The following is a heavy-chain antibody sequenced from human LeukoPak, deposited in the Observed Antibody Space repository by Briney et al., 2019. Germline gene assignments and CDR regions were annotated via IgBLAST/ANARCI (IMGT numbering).Heavy chain of an antibody. CDR3: ARDKYGDYVPDY. J-gene: IGHJ4*02. D-gene: IGHD4-17*01. Sequence: GGSLRLSCAASGFTFSSYSMNWVRQAPGKGLEWFSSISSSSSYIYYADSVKGRFTISRDNAKNSLYLQMNSLRAEDTAVYYCARDKYGDYVPDYWGQGTLVTVSS. V-gene: IGHV3-21*01. CDR2: ISSSSSYI. CDR1: GFTFSSYS.